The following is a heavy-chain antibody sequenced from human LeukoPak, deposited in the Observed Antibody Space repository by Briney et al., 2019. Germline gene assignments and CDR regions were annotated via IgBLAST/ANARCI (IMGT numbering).Heavy chain of an antibody. CDR2: ISSNGGST. Sequence: GGSLRLSCAASGFTFSSYAMHWVRQAPGKGLEYVSSISSNGGSTYYANPVKGRFTISRDNSKNTLYLQMNSLRAEDTAVFFCAKDYRSSWYGVYDYWGQGTLVTVSS. V-gene: IGHV3-64*01. D-gene: IGHD6-13*01. CDR1: GFTFSSYA. J-gene: IGHJ4*02. CDR3: AKDYRSSWYGVYDY.